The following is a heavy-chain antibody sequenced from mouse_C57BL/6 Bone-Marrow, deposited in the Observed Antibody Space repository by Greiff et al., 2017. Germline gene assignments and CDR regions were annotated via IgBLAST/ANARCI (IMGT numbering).Heavy chain of an antibody. Sequence: VPLVESGPGLVAPSQSLSITCTVSGFSLTSYAISWVRQPPGRGLEWLGVIWTGGGTNYNSALKSRLSISKDNTKSQVCLKMNSLQTDDTARYDCARNVGRGWFAYGGQGTLVTVSA. CDR1: GFSLTSYA. CDR3: ARNVGRGWFAY. V-gene: IGHV2-9-1*01. J-gene: IGHJ3*01. CDR2: IWTGGGT.